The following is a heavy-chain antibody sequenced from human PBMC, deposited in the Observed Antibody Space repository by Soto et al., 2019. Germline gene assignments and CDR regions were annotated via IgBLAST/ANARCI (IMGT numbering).Heavy chain of an antibody. CDR2: IIPIFGTP. CDR1: GGNFNTYP. D-gene: IGHD3-16*01. CDR3: ARDSRLWGSTGWKRENLFDI. Sequence: QVQLEQSGAEVKRPGSSVKVSCKTSGGNFNTYPISWVRQAPVHRLEWMGKIIPIFGTPDYAQKFQGRVTINADEATTTVYIELRSLKSDDSTVYYCARDSRLWGSTGWKRENLFDIWGQGTMVTVSS. V-gene: IGHV1-69*18. J-gene: IGHJ3*02.